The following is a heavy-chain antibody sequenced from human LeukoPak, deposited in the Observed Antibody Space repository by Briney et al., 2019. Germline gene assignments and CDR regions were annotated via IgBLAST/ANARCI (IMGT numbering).Heavy chain of an antibody. V-gene: IGHV3-66*01. J-gene: IGHJ3*02. D-gene: IGHD2-2*01. CDR3: ARDLALIVVVPAALDAFDI. Sequence: PGGSLRLSCAASGFTVSSNYMSWVRQAPGKGLEWVSVIYSGGSTYYADSVKGRFTISRDNAKNSLYLQMNSLRAEDTAVYYCARDLALIVVVPAALDAFDIWGQGTMVTVSS. CDR1: GFTVSSNY. CDR2: IYSGGST.